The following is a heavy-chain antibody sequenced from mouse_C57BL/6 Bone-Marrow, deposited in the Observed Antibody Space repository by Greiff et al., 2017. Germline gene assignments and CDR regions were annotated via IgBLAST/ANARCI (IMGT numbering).Heavy chain of an antibody. V-gene: IGHV1-59*01. Sequence: VKLQQSGAELVRPGTSVKLSCKASGYTFTSYWMHWVKQRPGQGLEWIGVIDPSDSYTNYNQKFKGKATLTVDTSSSTAYMQLSSLTSEDSAVYYCARLVLRYYFDYWGQGTTLTVSS. CDR2: IDPSDSYT. J-gene: IGHJ2*01. D-gene: IGHD1-1*01. CDR1: GYTFTSYW. CDR3: ARLVLRYYFDY.